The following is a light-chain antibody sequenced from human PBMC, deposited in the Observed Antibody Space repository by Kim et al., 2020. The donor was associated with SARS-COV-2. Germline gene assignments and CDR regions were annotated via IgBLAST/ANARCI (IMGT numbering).Light chain of an antibody. Sequence: DIQMTQSPSSLSASVGDRVTITCRASQSISNYLNWYQQRPGKAPKLLIYAASSLESGVPSRFSGSGSGTDFSLTISSLQPEDFATYDCQQSYNTPYTFGQGTKLEI. CDR2: AAS. J-gene: IGKJ2*01. CDR3: QQSYNTPYT. V-gene: IGKV1-39*01. CDR1: QSISNY.